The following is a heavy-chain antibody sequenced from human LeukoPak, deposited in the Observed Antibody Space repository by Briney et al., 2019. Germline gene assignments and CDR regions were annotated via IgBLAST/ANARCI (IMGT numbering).Heavy chain of an antibody. D-gene: IGHD6-19*01. CDR1: GFTVSNNY. Sequence: GVSLRLSCAASGFTVSNNYMSWVRQRPGKGLEWVSVIYSGGNTYYADSVRGRFTISRDNSQNTLYLQMNSLRVDDTALYFCARAGFYSGWYVVDFWGHGTLVTVSS. CDR2: IYSGGNT. V-gene: IGHV3-53*03. CDR3: ARAGFYSGWYVVDF. J-gene: IGHJ4*01.